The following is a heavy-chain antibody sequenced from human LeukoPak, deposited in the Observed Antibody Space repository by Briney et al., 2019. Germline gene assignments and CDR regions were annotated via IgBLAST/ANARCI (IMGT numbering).Heavy chain of an antibody. CDR3: VRIATVTTPDY. CDR1: GFTFSTYW. V-gene: IGHV3-74*01. Sequence: GGSLRFSCAASGFTFSTYWMHWVRQPLGKGLVWVSRINPDGSTTNYADSVKGRFTISRDNAKNTLYLQMNSLTVEDTAVYYCVRIATVTTPDYWGQGTLVTVSS. J-gene: IGHJ4*02. CDR2: INPDGSTT. D-gene: IGHD4-17*01.